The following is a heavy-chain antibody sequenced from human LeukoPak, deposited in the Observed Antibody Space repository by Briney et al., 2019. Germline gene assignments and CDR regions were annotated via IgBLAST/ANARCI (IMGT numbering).Heavy chain of an antibody. CDR3: AKNGYSSGWYPEN. V-gene: IGHV3-23*01. CDR1: GFTFSNYG. D-gene: IGHD6-19*01. Sequence: GGSLRLSCAASGFTFSNYGISWVRQAPGKGLEWVSAVTGTGGSTYYADSVKGRFTISRDNSKNTLYLQMNSLRGEDTAIYYCAKNGYSSGWYPENWGQGTLVTVSS. J-gene: IGHJ4*02. CDR2: VTGTGGST.